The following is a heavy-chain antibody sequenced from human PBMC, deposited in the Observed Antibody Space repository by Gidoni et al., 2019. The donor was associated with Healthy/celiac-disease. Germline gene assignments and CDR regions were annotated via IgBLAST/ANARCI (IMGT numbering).Heavy chain of an antibody. J-gene: IGHJ5*02. V-gene: IGHV4-34*01. CDR1: GGPFSGYS. CDR3: ARSDRPSAAAGTRYNWFDP. Sequence: QVQLQQWGAGLLKPSETLSLTCAVYGGPFSGYSRSWIRQPPGKGLEWIGEINHSGSTNYNPSLKSRVTISVDTSKNQFSLKLSAVTAADTAVYYCARSDRPSAAAGTRYNWFDPWGQGTLVTVSS. D-gene: IGHD6-13*01. CDR2: INHSGST.